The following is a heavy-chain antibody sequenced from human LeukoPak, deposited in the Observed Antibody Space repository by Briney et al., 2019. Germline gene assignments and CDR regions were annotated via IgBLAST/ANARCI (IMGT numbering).Heavy chain of an antibody. D-gene: IGHD6-6*01. J-gene: IGHJ6*03. Sequence: RESLKISCKGSGYSFTSYWIGWVRQMPGKGLEWMGIIYPGDSDTRYSPSFQGQVTISADKSISTAYLQWSSLKASDTAMYYCARQTDSSLYYYYYMDVWGKGTTVTVSS. CDR2: IYPGDSDT. CDR3: ARQTDSSLYYYYYMDV. CDR1: GYSFTSYW. V-gene: IGHV5-51*01.